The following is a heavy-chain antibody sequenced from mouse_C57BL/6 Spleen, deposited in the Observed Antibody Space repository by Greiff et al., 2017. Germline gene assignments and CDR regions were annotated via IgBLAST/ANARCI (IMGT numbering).Heavy chain of an antibody. CDR1: GFTFSDYY. Sequence: EVKLVESEGGLVQPGSSMKLSCTASGFTFSDYYMAWVRQVPEKGLEWVANINYDGSSTYYLDSLKSRFIISRDNAKNILYLQMSSLKSEDTATYYCARGPNWDEYYFDYWGQGTTLTVSS. D-gene: IGHD4-1*01. V-gene: IGHV5-16*01. CDR2: INYDGSST. J-gene: IGHJ2*01. CDR3: ARGPNWDEYYFDY.